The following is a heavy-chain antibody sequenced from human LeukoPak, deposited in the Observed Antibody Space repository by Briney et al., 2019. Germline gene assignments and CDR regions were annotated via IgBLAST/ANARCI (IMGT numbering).Heavy chain of an antibody. CDR1: GGTFISYA. CDR3: ATRGTYYYGSGSYWNWFDP. CDR2: IIPIFGTA. Sequence: SVKVSCKASGGTFISYAISWVRQAPGQGLEWMGGIIPIFGTANYAQKFQGRVTITADESTSTAYMELSSLRSEDTAVYYCATRGTYYYGSGSYWNWFDPWGQGTLVTVSS. J-gene: IGHJ5*02. V-gene: IGHV1-69*13. D-gene: IGHD3-10*01.